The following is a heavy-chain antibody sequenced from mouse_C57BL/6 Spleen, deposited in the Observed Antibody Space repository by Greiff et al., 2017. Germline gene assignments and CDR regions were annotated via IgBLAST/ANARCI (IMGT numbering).Heavy chain of an antibody. CDR1: GYAFSSYW. J-gene: IGHJ2*01. V-gene: IGHV1-80*01. CDR2: IYPGDGDT. D-gene: IGHD1-1*01. Sequence: QVQLQQSGAELVKPGASVKISCKASGYAFSSYWMNWVKQRPGKGLEWIGQIYPGDGDTNYNGKFKGKATLTADKSSSTAYMQLSSLTSEDSAVYFCARGVPYYYGSSLGYFDYWGQGTTLTVSS. CDR3: ARGVPYYYGSSLGYFDY.